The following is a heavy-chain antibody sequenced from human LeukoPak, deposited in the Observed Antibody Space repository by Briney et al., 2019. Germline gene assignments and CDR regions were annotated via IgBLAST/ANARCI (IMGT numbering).Heavy chain of an antibody. CDR2: INHSGST. D-gene: IGHD3-22*01. Sequence: SETLSLTCAVYGGSFSGYYWSWIRQPPGKGLEWIGEINHSGSTNYNPSLKSRVTISVDTSKNQCSLKLSSVTAADTAVYYCARRGTLYYYDSSGYRLPNYFDYWGQGTLVTVSS. V-gene: IGHV4-34*01. CDR1: GGSFSGYY. J-gene: IGHJ4*02. CDR3: ARRGTLYYYDSSGYRLPNYFDY.